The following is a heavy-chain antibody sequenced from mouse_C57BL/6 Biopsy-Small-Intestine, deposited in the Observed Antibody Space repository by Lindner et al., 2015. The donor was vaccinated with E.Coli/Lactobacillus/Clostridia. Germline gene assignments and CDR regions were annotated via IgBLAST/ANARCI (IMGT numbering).Heavy chain of an antibody. V-gene: IGHV5-17*01. CDR1: GFTFSDYG. J-gene: IGHJ3*01. D-gene: IGHD2-1*01. CDR2: ISSGSSTI. Sequence: VQLQESGGGLVKPGGSLKLSCAASGFTFSDYGMHWVRQAPEKGLEWVAYISSGSSTIYYADTVKGRFTISRDNAKNTLFLQMTSLRSEDTAMYYCARTRGNYVFAYWGQGTLVTVSA. CDR3: ARTRGNYVFAY.